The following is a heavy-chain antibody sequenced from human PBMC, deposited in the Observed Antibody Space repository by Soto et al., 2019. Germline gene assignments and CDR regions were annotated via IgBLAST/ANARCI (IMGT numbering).Heavy chain of an antibody. J-gene: IGHJ4*02. D-gene: IGHD3-22*01. CDR3: ARAQPHYYDSSALFDY. CDR1: GYKFSSYA. Sequence: GASVKVSCKASGYKFSSYAIHWVRQAPGQRLEWMGWINAGNGNTKYSQKFQGRVTITRDTSASTAYMELSSLRSEDTAVYYCARAQPHYYDSSALFDYWGQGTLVTVSS. V-gene: IGHV1-3*01. CDR2: INAGNGNT.